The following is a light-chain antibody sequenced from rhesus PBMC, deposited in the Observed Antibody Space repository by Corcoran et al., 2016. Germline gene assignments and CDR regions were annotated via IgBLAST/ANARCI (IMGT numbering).Light chain of an antibody. Sequence: QSALTQSPSVSGSPGQSVTISCTGTSSDIGGYNRVSWYQQHPGKAPKFMIYEVSKRPSGVSDRFSGSKSDNTASLTISGLQAEDEADYYCSSYASGCAYIFGAGTRLTVL. CDR2: EVS. CDR1: SSDIGGYNR. J-gene: IGLJ1*01. V-gene: IGLV2-13*02. CDR3: SSYASGCAYI.